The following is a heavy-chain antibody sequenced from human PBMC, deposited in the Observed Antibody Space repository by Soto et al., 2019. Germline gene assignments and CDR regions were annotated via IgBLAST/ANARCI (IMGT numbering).Heavy chain of an antibody. CDR1: GGSIDYYY. CDR3: ARDRWTTRANWFDP. Sequence: PSETLSLTCTVFGGSIDYYYWSWIRQPPGKGLEWIGHISDRGSTDYNPSLKSRATILVDTSKKQFSLRLTSVTAADTAFYYCARDRWTTRANWFDPWGPGTLVTVSS. V-gene: IGHV4-59*01. CDR2: ISDRGST. J-gene: IGHJ5*02. D-gene: IGHD1-1*01.